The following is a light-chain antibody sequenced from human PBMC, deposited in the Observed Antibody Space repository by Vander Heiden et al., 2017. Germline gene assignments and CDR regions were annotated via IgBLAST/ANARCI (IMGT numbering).Light chain of an antibody. V-gene: IGLV3-1*01. CDR1: KLGDKY. Sequence: SYELTQSPSVSVSPAQTASITCSGDKLGDKYVSWYQQKAGQSPKLVIYQDGRRPSGIPKRFSGSKSGNTATLTISGTQAVDEADYYCEAWDSGTAVFGGGTKLTVL. CDR3: EAWDSGTAV. J-gene: IGLJ2*01. CDR2: QDG.